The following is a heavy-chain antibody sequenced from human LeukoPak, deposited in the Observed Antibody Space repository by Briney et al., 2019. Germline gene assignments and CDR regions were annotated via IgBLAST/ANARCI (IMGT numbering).Heavy chain of an antibody. J-gene: IGHJ4*02. CDR2: ISHSGTT. Sequence: PSETLSLTCTVSGGSISSYYWSWIRQPAGKGLEWLASISHSGTTYYSPSLKSRVTISVDTSRNQFSLKLSSVTAADTAVYYCARGERGSDYWGQGTLVTVSS. CDR3: ARGERGSDY. D-gene: IGHD5-24*01. CDR1: GGSISSYY. V-gene: IGHV4-4*07.